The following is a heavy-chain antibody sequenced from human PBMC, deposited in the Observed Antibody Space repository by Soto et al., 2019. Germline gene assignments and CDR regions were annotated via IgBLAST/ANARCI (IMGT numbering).Heavy chain of an antibody. CDR2: INHSGST. V-gene: IGHV4-34*01. J-gene: IGHJ5*02. CDR1: GGSFSGYY. CDR3: ARGNQYYYGSGSYYNNWFDT. Sequence: SETLSLTCAVYGGSFSGYYWSWIRQPPGKGLEWIGEINHSGSTNYNPSLKSRVTISVDTSKNQFSLKLSSVTAADTAVYYCARGNQYYYGSGSYYNNWFDTWGQGTLVTVSS. D-gene: IGHD3-10*01.